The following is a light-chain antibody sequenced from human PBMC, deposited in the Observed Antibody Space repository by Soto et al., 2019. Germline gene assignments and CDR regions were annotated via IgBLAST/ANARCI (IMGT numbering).Light chain of an antibody. CDR3: QQYIRWPLT. CDR2: GAS. Sequence: ETVMTQSPATLSVSPGERATLSCRASQSVSSNLAWYQQKPGQAPSLLIYGASTRATGTPARFSGSGSGTEFTLTISSLQSEDFAVYYCQQYIRWPLTFGGGTKV. CDR1: QSVSSN. V-gene: IGKV3-15*01. J-gene: IGKJ4*01.